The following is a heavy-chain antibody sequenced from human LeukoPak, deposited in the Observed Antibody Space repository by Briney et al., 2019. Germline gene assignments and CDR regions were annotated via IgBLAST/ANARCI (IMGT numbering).Heavy chain of an antibody. CDR2: ISWHSGRI. J-gene: IGHJ6*03. CDR3: AKDAYGGATFFYYMDV. V-gene: IGHV3-9*01. D-gene: IGHD2/OR15-2a*01. Sequence: GGSLKLSCAASGFSFDDYAMHWVQQAAGKGLEWVSGISWHSGRIAYADSVRGRFTISRDNAKNSLSLQMNSLRDDDTAVYYCAKDAYGGATFFYYMDVWGKGTTVIVSS. CDR1: GFSFDDYA.